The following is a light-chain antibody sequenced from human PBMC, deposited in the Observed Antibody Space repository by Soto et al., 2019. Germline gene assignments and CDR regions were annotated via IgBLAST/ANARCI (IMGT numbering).Light chain of an antibody. CDR3: CSYAGSDTWV. V-gene: IGLV2-23*01. CDR2: EAT. Sequence: QSALTQPASVSGSPGQSITISCTGTSSDVGSYSLVSWYQQYPGKAPKVMIYEATKRPSGISNRFSGSKSGNTASLTISGLQAEDEADYYCCSYAGSDTWVFGGGTKLTVL. J-gene: IGLJ3*02. CDR1: SSDVGSYSL.